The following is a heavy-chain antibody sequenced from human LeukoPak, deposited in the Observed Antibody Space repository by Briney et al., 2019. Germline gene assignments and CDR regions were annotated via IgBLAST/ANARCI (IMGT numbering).Heavy chain of an antibody. V-gene: IGHV1-18*01. J-gene: IGHJ4*02. CDR2: ISAYNGNT. CDR3: ARRFDYDSSGYAPDFDY. CDR1: GYTFTSYG. Sequence: ASVKVSCKASGYTFTSYGISWVRQAPGQGLEWMGWISAYNGNTNYAQKLQGRVTMTTDTSTSTAYMELRSLRSDDTAVYYCARRFDYDSSGYAPDFDYWGQGTLVTVSS. D-gene: IGHD3-22*01.